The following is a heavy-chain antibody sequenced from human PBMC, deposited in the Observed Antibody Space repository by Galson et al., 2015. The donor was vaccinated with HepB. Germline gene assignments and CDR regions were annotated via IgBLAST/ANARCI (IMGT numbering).Heavy chain of an antibody. Sequence: SLRLSCAASGFTFSSYTMNWVRQAPGKGLEWISYISTTSDNKFSADPVKGRFIISRDNANNSLYLQMNSLRAEDTAVYYCARIALSGSYWYFDYWGQGTLVTVSS. CDR3: ARIALSGSYWYFDY. J-gene: IGHJ4*02. CDR2: ISTTSDNK. D-gene: IGHD1-26*01. CDR1: GFTFSSYT. V-gene: IGHV3-48*01.